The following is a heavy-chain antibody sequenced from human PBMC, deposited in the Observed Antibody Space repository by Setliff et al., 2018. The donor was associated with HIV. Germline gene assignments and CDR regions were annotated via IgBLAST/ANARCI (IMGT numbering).Heavy chain of an antibody. CDR2: ILPFFDTA. D-gene: IGHD3-9*01. J-gene: IGHJ6*03. Sequence: SVKVSCKVSGGTFTRNCISWVRQAPGQGLEWTGGILPFFDTANYAQMFQGRVTMTADESTSTAYMELSSLRSEDTAVYYCARAVVPTYYDVLTGYVYYMDVWGKGTTVTVSS. CDR1: GGTFTRNC. V-gene: IGHV1-69*13. CDR3: ARAVVPTYYDVLTGYVYYMDV.